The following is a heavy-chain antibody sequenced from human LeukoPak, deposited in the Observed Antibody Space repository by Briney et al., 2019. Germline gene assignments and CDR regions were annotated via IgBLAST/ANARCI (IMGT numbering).Heavy chain of an antibody. Sequence: GGSLRLSCVASGFTFSTYAMSWVRQAPGKGLEWVSTISGGFYNTYYSDSVKGRFTISRDNSKNTLYLEMNSLRVEDTAVYYCAKAVAGLFDYWGQGALVTVSS. D-gene: IGHD6-19*01. J-gene: IGHJ4*02. CDR2: ISGGFYNT. CDR3: AKAVAGLFDY. V-gene: IGHV3-23*01. CDR1: GFTFSTYA.